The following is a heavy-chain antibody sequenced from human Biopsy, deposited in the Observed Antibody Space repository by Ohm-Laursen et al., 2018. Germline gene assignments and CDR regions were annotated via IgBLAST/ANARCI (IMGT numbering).Heavy chain of an antibody. J-gene: IGHJ6*02. V-gene: IGHV3-15*01. D-gene: IGHD3-16*01. Sequence: SLRLSCAASGFTFGDACMSWIRQAPGKGLEWVGRIKSNFDGETTDYAAPVKGRFIISRDDSKSTLFLQMNSLKVEDTGVYFCSTGGGDFYYNGMDVWGQGTTVTVSS. CDR2: IKSNFDGETT. CDR1: GFTFGDAC. CDR3: STGGGDFYYNGMDV.